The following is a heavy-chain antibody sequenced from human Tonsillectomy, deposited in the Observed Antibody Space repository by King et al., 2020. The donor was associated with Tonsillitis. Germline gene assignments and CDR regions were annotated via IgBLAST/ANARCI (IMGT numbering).Heavy chain of an antibody. CDR3: ASRYYYDSSGYYDRGAFNI. V-gene: IGHV5-51*03. J-gene: IGHJ3*02. CDR1: GHSFTDYW. Sequence: QLVQSGAEVKKPGESLKLSCKGSGHSFTDYWIGWVRQMPGKGLEWMGIIYPGDSETRYSPSFKGQVTISADKSISTAYLLWTSLKASDTAMYYCASRYYYDSSGYYDRGAFNIWGQGTMVTVSS. CDR2: IYPGDSET. D-gene: IGHD3-22*01.